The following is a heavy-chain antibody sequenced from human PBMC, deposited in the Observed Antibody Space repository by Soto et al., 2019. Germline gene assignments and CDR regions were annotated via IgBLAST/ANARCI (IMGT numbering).Heavy chain of an antibody. CDR1: GGTFSSYI. D-gene: IGHD2-2*01. CDR3: ATSSRYCVSTTCYHYFDY. Sequence: QVQLVQSGAEVKKPGSSVKVSCKASGGTFSSYIISWVRQAPGQGLQWMGRIIPLLGITNHAQKFQGRVTITADESTSTAYMELSSLRSEDTAVYYCATSSRYCVSTTCYHYFDYWGQGTLVTVS. CDR2: IIPLLGIT. J-gene: IGHJ4*02. V-gene: IGHV1-69*02.